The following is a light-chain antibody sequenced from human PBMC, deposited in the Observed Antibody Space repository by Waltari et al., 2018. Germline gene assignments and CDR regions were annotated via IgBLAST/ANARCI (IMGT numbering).Light chain of an antibody. V-gene: IGLV3-21*04. CDR1: NIGGYS. J-gene: IGLJ2*01. CDR2: YDN. Sequence: SYVLTQPPSVSVAPGETSRITCGGDNIGGYSVLWYQQKPGQAPVLVLYYDNNRPSGIPERFSGSNFGNTATLTISRVEAGDEADYYCQVSDSTADLVVFGGGTKLTVL. CDR3: QVSDSTADLVV.